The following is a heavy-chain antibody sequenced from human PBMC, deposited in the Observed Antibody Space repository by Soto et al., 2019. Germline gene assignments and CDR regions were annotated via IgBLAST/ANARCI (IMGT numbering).Heavy chain of an antibody. CDR2: IYWDDDK. J-gene: IGHJ4*02. D-gene: IGHD6-19*01. CDR1: GFSLSTSGEG. Sequence: QITLKESGPTLVEPTQTLTLTCTFSGFSLSTSGEGVGWIRQPPGKALEWLALIYWDDDKRYSPSLSGRLTITKDTSKNQVDLTMTNTVPADTATYYGARGHGKWLVEDFWGQGTLVTVSA. V-gene: IGHV2-5*02. CDR3: ARGHGKWLVEDF.